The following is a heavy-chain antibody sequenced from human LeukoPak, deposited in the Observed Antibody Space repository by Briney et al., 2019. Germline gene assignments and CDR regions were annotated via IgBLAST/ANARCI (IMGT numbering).Heavy chain of an antibody. CDR3: ASLRLGELSSFDY. V-gene: IGHV4-34*01. Sequence: SETLSLTCAVYSGSLSAYYWTWIRQPPGKGLEWIGEINHGGSTNYNPSLKSRVTISVDTSKNQFSLKLSSVTAADTAVYYCASLRLGELSSFDYWGQGTLVTVSS. D-gene: IGHD3-16*02. CDR2: INHGGST. CDR1: SGSLSAYY. J-gene: IGHJ4*02.